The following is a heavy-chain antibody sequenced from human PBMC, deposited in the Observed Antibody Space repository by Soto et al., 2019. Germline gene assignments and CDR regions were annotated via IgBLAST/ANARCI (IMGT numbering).Heavy chain of an antibody. Sequence: GGSLRLSCSASGFTFDDYAMHWVRHAPGKGLEWVSGISWNSGSIGYADSVKGRFTISRDNAKNSLYLQMNSLRAEDTALYYCAKDIGDSSGWLDAFDIWGQGTMVTVSS. V-gene: IGHV3-9*01. D-gene: IGHD6-19*01. J-gene: IGHJ3*02. CDR2: ISWNSGSI. CDR3: AKDIGDSSGWLDAFDI. CDR1: GFTFDDYA.